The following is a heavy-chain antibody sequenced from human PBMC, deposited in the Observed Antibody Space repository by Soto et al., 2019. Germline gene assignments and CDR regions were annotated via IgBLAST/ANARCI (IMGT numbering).Heavy chain of an antibody. V-gene: IGHV4-39*01. CDR2: IYYSGST. Sequence: SETLSLTCTVSGGSISSSSYYWGWIRQPPGKGLEWIGSIYYSGSTYYNPSLKSRVTISVDTSKNQFSLKLSSVTAADTAVYYCARTGNSGYDKNWFDPWGQGTLVTVSS. CDR1: GGSISSSSYY. J-gene: IGHJ5*02. D-gene: IGHD5-12*01. CDR3: ARTGNSGYDKNWFDP.